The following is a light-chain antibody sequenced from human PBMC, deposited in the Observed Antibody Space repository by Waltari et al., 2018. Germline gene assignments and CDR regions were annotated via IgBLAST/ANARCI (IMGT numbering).Light chain of an antibody. Sequence: EIVLTQSPGTLSLFPGEWATLSCRASQNICNSLSWYQHKPGQGPRLLIYGSSTRATCITDRVRGIGSGTDFSLTISILEPEDFAVFYCQQYATSPPTFGPGTRLD. CDR3: QQYATSPPT. CDR2: GSS. V-gene: IGKV3-20*01. J-gene: IGKJ3*01. CDR1: QNICNS.